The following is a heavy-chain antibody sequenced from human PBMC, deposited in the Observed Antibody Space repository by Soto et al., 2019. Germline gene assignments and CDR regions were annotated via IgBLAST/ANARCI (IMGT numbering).Heavy chain of an antibody. J-gene: IGHJ5*02. Sequence: QVQLVQSGAEVKKPGASVKVSCKASGYTSTSYDINWVRQATGQGLEWMGWMNPNSGNTGYAQKFQGRVTMTRNTSISTAYMELSSLRSEDTAVYYCARRLRFLNWFDPWGQGTLVTVSS. CDR2: MNPNSGNT. CDR3: ARRLRFLNWFDP. V-gene: IGHV1-8*01. D-gene: IGHD3-3*01. CDR1: GYTSTSYD.